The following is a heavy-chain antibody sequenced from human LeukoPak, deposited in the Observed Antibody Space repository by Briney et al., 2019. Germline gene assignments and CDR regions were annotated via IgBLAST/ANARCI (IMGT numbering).Heavy chain of an antibody. CDR2: ISGSGGST. CDR1: GFTFSSYA. D-gene: IGHD3-16*01. J-gene: IGHJ4*02. Sequence: GGSLRLSCAASGFTFSSYAMGWVRPAPGKGLEWVSAISGSGGSTYYADSVKGRFTISRDNSKNTLYLQMNSLRAEDTAVYYCAKGYYDYVWGSYYFDYWGQGTLVTVSS. CDR3: AKGYYDYVWGSYYFDY. V-gene: IGHV3-23*01.